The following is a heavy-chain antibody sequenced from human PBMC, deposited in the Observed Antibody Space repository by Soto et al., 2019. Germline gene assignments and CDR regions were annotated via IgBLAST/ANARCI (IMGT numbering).Heavy chain of an antibody. V-gene: IGHV1-69*01. CDR2: IIPIFGTV. D-gene: IGHD6-13*01. Sequence: QAQLVQSGAEVKKPGSSVKVSCKASAGTFKRYPISWVRQAPGQGLDWMGRIIPIFGTVTYAQEFQGRVTITAVGSMSTAYMELRSLRSEDTAVYYCAREGQLVIPFDIWGQGTMVSVAS. CDR3: AREGQLVIPFDI. J-gene: IGHJ3*02. CDR1: AGTFKRYP.